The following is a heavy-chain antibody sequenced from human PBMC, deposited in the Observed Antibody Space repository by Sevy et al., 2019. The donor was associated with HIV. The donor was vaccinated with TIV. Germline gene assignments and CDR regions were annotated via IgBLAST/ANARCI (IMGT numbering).Heavy chain of an antibody. Sequence: GGSLRLSCTASGFIFGDYGMSWVRQAPGKGLEWIAFFKSKIHGGTTENAASVKGIFTISRDDSKNIVYLQMSNLKTEVTAVYYCTRWSGSQSIFDYWGQGTLVTVSS. CDR1: GFIFGDYG. V-gene: IGHV3-49*04. CDR2: FKSKIHGGTT. CDR3: TRWSGSQSIFDY. D-gene: IGHD1-26*01. J-gene: IGHJ4*02.